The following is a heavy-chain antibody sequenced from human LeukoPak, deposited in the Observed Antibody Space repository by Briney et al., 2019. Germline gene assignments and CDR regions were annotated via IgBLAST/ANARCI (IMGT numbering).Heavy chain of an antibody. CDR1: GYGFTSYW. J-gene: IGHJ3*02. Sequence: GESLQISCKGSGYGFTSYWIGWVRPMPGKGLEWMGIIYPGDSDTGYSPSFQGQVTISADKSISTAYLQWSSLKASDTAMYYCARPTYSSRLYDAFDIWGQGTMVTVSS. CDR3: ARPTYSSRLYDAFDI. D-gene: IGHD6-13*01. V-gene: IGHV5-51*01. CDR2: IYPGDSDT.